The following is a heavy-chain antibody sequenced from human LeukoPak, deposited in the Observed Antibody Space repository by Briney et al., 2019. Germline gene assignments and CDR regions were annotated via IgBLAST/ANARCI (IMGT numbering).Heavy chain of an antibody. Sequence: GGSLRLSCAASGFTFSSYAMSWVRQAPGKGLEWVAHIKEDGSDKYYVDSVKGRFTISRDNAKNSLYLQMNSLRAEDTAVYYCARDWWDSSGYYDYWGQGTLVTVSS. CDR2: IKEDGSDK. V-gene: IGHV3-7*01. J-gene: IGHJ4*02. D-gene: IGHD3-22*01. CDR1: GFTFSSYA. CDR3: ARDWWDSSGYYDY.